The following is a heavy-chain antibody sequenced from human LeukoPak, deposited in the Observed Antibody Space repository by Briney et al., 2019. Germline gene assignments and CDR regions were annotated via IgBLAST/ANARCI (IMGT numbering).Heavy chain of an antibody. CDR1: GGSISSYY. Sequence: PSETLSLTCTVSGGSISSYYWSWIRQPPGKGLEWIGYIYYSGSTNYNPSLKSRVTISVDTSKNQFSLKLSSVTAADTAVYYCARGRYYDSTRFDPWGQGTLVTVSS. D-gene: IGHD3-22*01. CDR3: ARGRYYDSTRFDP. CDR2: IYYSGST. V-gene: IGHV4-59*12. J-gene: IGHJ5*02.